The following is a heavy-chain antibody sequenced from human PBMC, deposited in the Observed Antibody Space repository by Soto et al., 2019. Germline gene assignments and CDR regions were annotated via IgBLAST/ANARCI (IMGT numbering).Heavy chain of an antibody. V-gene: IGHV1-69*13. Sequence: ASVKVSCKASGGTFSSYAISWVRQAPGQGLEWMGGIIPIFGTANYAQKFQGRVTITADESTSTAYMELSSLRSEDTAVYYCASPVMRVPAAIRTYYYYYGMDVWGQGTTVTVSS. CDR1: GGTFSSYA. CDR3: ASPVMRVPAAIRTYYYYYGMDV. CDR2: IIPIFGTA. D-gene: IGHD2-2*02. J-gene: IGHJ6*02.